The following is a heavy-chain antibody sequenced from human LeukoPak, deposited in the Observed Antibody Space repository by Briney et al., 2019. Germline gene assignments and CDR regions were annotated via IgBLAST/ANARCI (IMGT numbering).Heavy chain of an antibody. D-gene: IGHD5-18*01. V-gene: IGHV4-61*02. CDR1: GGSISSGSYY. J-gene: IGHJ3*02. CDR3: ARDLFVAMVTRGDAFDI. CDR2: IYTSGST. Sequence: SQTLSLTCTVSGGSISSGSYYWSWIRQPAGKGLEWIGRIYTSGSTNYNPSLKSRVTISVDTSKNQFSLKLSSVTAADTAVYYCARDLFVAMVTRGDAFDIWGQGTMVTVSS.